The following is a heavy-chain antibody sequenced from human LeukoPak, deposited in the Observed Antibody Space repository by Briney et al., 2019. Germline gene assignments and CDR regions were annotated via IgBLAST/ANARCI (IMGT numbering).Heavy chain of an antibody. CDR3: ARLPHYYDSSGYPGTYFDY. D-gene: IGHD3-22*01. CDR2: IYPADSDT. Sequence: GESLKISCKGSGYSFPNYWIAWVRQMPGKGLEWMGIIYPADSDTRYSPSFQGQVTISADKSISTAYLQWTSLKAADTAMYYCARLPHYYDSSGYPGTYFDYWGQGTLVTVSS. J-gene: IGHJ4*02. CDR1: GYSFPNYW. V-gene: IGHV5-51*01.